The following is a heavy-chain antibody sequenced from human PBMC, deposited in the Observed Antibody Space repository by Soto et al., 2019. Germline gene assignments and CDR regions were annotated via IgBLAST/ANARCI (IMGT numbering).Heavy chain of an antibody. V-gene: IGHV6-1*01. CDR3: ARVSRGTCYRKPDCYYSGKNV. CDR2: TYYRSQWYN. CDR1: GDSVSSNSAA. Sequence: SQTLSLTCVISGDSVSSNSAAWNWIRQSPSRGLEWLGRTYYRSQWYNDYALSVKSRIIINPDTSKNQFSLQLNSVTPEDTAVYCCARVSRGTCYRKPDCYYSGKNVCGQLTTGTVSS. J-gene: IGHJ6*02. D-gene: IGHD2-15*01.